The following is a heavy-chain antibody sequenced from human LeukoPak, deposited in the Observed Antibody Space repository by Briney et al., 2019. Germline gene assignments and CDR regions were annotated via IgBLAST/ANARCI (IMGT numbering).Heavy chain of an antibody. J-gene: IGHJ6*02. D-gene: IGHD6-13*01. Sequence: RSETLSLTCTVSGGSISSYYWSWIRQPPGKGLEWIGYIYYRGSTNYNPSLKSRVTISVDTSKNQFSLKLSSVTAADTAVYYCAAGRKIAAAMKSYYYYGMDVWGQGTTVTVSS. CDR2: IYYRGST. CDR1: GGSISSYY. V-gene: IGHV4-59*01. CDR3: AAGRKIAAAMKSYYYYGMDV.